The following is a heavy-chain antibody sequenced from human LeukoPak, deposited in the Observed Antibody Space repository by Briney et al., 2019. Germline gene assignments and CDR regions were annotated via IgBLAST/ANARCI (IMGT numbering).Heavy chain of an antibody. CDR3: ARGRHYGSGSYLLDY. CDR2: IIPIFGTA. Sequence: SVKVSCKASGGTFSSYAISWVRQAPGQGLEWMGGIIPIFGTANYAQKFQGRVTITADESTSTAYMELSSLRSEDTAVYYCARGRHYGSGSYLLDYWGQGTLVTVSS. V-gene: IGHV1-69*13. CDR1: GGTFSSYA. D-gene: IGHD3-10*01. J-gene: IGHJ4*02.